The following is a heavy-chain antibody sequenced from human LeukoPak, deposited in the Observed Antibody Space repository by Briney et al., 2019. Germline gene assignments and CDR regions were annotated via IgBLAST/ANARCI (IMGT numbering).Heavy chain of an antibody. CDR2: IIPIFGTA. CDR3: AGGALPIAVAGTNWFDP. V-gene: IGHV1-69*13. Sequence: SVKVSCKASGGTFNSYAISWVRQAPGQGLEWMGGIIPIFGTANYAQKFQGRVTITADESTSTAYMGLSSLRSEDTAVYYCAGGALPIAVAGTNWFDPWGQGTLVTVSS. D-gene: IGHD6-19*01. J-gene: IGHJ5*02. CDR1: GGTFNSYA.